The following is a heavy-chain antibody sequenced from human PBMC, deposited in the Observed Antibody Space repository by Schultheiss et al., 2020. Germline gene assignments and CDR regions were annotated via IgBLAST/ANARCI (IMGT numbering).Heavy chain of an antibody. J-gene: IGHJ6*03. CDR2: ISSSSSYI. D-gene: IGHD3-16*01. CDR1: GFTFSSYS. CDR3: ARDNNIWGSYPGVDYMDV. Sequence: GGSLRLPCAASGFTFSSYSMNWVRQAPGKGLEWVSSISSSSSYIYYADSVKGRFTISRDNAKNSLYLQMNSLRAEDTAVYYCARDNNIWGSYPGVDYMDVWGKGTTVTVYS. V-gene: IGHV3-21*01.